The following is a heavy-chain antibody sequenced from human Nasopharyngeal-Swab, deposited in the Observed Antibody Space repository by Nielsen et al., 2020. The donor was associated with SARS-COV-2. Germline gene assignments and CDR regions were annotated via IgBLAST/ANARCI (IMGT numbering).Heavy chain of an antibody. CDR3: TRVDVHDAFDM. J-gene: IGHJ3*02. Sequence: GRSLRLSCAASGFTLSNYWIHWVRQTPGKGLLWVSRINTDASRTSYADSVKGRFTISRDNAKNTVYLQMNSLRGEDTAVYYCTRVDVHDAFDMWGQGTMVTVSS. V-gene: IGHV3-74*01. D-gene: IGHD3-16*01. CDR1: GFTLSNYW. CDR2: INTDASRT.